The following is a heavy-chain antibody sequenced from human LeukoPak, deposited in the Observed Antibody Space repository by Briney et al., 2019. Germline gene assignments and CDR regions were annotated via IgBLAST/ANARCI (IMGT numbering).Heavy chain of an antibody. CDR1: GFTFSSYA. J-gene: IGHJ4*02. D-gene: IGHD5-12*01. CDR3: ARDRGEGYSGYDGFDY. CDR2: ISGSGGST. Sequence: SGGSLRLSCAASGFTFSSYAMSWVRQAPGKGLEWVSGISGSGGSTYYADSVKGRFTISRDNAKNSLYLQMNSLRAEETAMYYCARDRGEGYSGYDGFDYWGQGTLVTVSS. V-gene: IGHV3-23*01.